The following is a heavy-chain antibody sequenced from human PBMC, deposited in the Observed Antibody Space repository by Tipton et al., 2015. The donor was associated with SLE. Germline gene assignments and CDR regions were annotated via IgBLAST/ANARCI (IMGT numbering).Heavy chain of an antibody. J-gene: IGHJ4*02. D-gene: IGHD3-3*01. CDR2: IYYSGST. Sequence: TLSLTCTVSGGSISSYYWSWIRQPPGKGLEWIGYIYYSGSTNYNPSLKSRVTISVDTSKNQFSLKLSSVTDADTAVYYCARSGYDFWSGYYGYYFDYWGQGTLVTVSS. CDR1: GGSISSYY. CDR3: ARSGYDFWSGYYGYYFDY. V-gene: IGHV4-59*01.